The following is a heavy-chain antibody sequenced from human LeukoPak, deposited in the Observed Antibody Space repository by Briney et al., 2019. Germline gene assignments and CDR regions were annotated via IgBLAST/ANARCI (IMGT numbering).Heavy chain of an antibody. CDR3: ARVGHTSLGFDY. CDR2: IYSGGDT. J-gene: IGHJ4*02. CDR1: GFTVSSSY. V-gene: IGHV3-53*01. Sequence: GGSLRLSCAVSGFTVSSSYMSWVRQAPGKGLEWVSLIYSGGDTYYTDSVKGRFTTSRDNSKNTLFLQMNNLRAEDTAVYYCARVGHTSLGFDYWGQGTLVTVSS. D-gene: IGHD3-16*01.